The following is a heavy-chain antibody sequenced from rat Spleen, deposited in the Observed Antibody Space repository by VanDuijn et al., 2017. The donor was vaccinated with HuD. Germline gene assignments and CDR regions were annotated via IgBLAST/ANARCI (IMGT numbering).Heavy chain of an antibody. J-gene: IGHJ2*01. Sequence: EVQLVESGGGAVQPGRSMKLSCIASGFTFSSFHMAGVRQAPTKGLDWVASISTSGVGTYYRYSVKGRFTVSRDNAKSTLYLQMNSLKSEDTATYYCTRVDYPGVAHYFDYWGQGVMVTVSS. CDR3: TRVDYPGVAHYFDY. D-gene: IGHD1-4*01. CDR2: ISTSGVGT. V-gene: IGHV5-46*01. CDR1: GFTFSSFH.